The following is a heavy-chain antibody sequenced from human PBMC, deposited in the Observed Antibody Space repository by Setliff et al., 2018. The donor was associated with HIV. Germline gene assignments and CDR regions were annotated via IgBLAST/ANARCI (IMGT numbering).Heavy chain of an antibody. J-gene: IGHJ4*02. V-gene: IGHV4-34*01. CDR1: GGSFSGYY. CDR2: INHSGST. Sequence: ASETLSLTCAVYGGSFSGYYWSWIRQPPAKGLEWIGEINHSGSTNYNPSLKSRLTISVDTSKNQFSLKLNSVTAADTAVYYCARLYYDSTGMLGYYFDYWGQGTLVTVSS. CDR3: ARLYYDSTGMLGYYFDY. D-gene: IGHD3-22*01.